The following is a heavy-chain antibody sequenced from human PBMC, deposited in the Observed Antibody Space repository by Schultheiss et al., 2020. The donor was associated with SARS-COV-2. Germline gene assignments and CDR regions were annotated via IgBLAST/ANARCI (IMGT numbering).Heavy chain of an antibody. CDR3: AREARGYCSSTSCSYYYYGMDV. D-gene: IGHD2-2*01. Sequence: SETLSLTCTVSGGSISSGGYYWSWIRQHPGKGLEWIGYIYYSGSTYYNPSLKSRVTISVDTSKNQFSLKLSSVTAADTAVYYCAREARGYCSSTSCSYYYYGMDVWGQGTTVTVSS. CDR2: IYYSGST. J-gene: IGHJ6*02. CDR1: GGSISSGGYY. V-gene: IGHV4-31*03.